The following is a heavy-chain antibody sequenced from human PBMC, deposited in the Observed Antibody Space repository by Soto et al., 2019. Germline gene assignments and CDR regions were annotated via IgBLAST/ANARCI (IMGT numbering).Heavy chain of an antibody. J-gene: IGHJ4*02. D-gene: IGHD6-6*01. CDR2: MSGRGGTT. CDR3: AKYRPGNGIEALPFFDD. V-gene: IGHV3-23*01. CDR1: EFSLSDYA. Sequence: EVQLLESGGGLVQPGGSLRLSCVVSEFSLSDYAMSWVRQAPGKGLEWVSSMSGRGGTTFYGEFVKGRFTIYRDSSLNTLYLQLRSLRAEDTAVYYCAKYRPGNGIEALPFFDDWGQGTLVTVSS.